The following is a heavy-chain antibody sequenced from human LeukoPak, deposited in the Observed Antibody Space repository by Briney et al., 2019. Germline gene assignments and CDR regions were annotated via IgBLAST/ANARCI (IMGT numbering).Heavy chain of an antibody. D-gene: IGHD2-15*01. V-gene: IGHV1-3*01. CDR3: ARSWVVANVNFDY. Sequence: VASVKVSCKASGYTFTSYAMHWVRQAPGQRLEWMGWINAGNGNTKYSQKFQGRVTITRDTSASTAYMELSSLRSEDTAVYYCARSWVVANVNFDYWGQGTLVTVSS. CDR2: INAGNGNT. J-gene: IGHJ4*02. CDR1: GYTFTSYA.